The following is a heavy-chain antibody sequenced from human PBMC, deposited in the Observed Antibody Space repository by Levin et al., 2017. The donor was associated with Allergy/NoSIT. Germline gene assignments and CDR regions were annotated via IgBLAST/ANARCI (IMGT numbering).Heavy chain of an antibody. Sequence: PVGSLRLSCAASGFTFSDYFMSWIRQAPGKGLEWVAYISSRGGSVYYADSVKGRFTIARDNAKNSLYLQMNSLRVEDTAVYYCARDWDIADYWGQGTLVTVSP. CDR1: GFTFSDYF. J-gene: IGHJ4*02. CDR3: ARDWDIADY. V-gene: IGHV3-11*01. CDR2: ISSRGGSV. D-gene: IGHD2-15*01.